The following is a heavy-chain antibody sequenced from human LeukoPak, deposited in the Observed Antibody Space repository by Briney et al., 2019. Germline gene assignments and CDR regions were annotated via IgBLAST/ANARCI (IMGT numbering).Heavy chain of an antibody. D-gene: IGHD1-26*01. J-gene: IGHJ4*02. CDR2: ITTSSSTI. Sequence: GGSLRLSCTASGFTFSTFGMSWVRQAPGKGLEWVSYITTSSSTIYYADSVRGRFTISRDNAKNSLYLQMNSLRAEDTAVCFCAREARPHWGQGTLVTVSS. CDR1: GFTFSTFG. V-gene: IGHV3-48*01. CDR3: AREARPH.